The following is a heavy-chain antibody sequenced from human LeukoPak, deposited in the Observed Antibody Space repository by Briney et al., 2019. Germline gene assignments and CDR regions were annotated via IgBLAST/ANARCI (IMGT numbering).Heavy chain of an antibody. CDR1: GFTFSGSA. V-gene: IGHV3-48*01. J-gene: IGHJ4*02. Sequence: GGSLRLSCATSGFTFSGSAMHWVRQAPGKGLEWVSYISSSSSTIYYAGSVKGRFTISGDNAKNSLYLQMNSLRAEDTAVYYCARGAYYYEDWGQGTLVTVSS. CDR3: ARGAYYYED. D-gene: IGHD3-22*01. CDR2: ISSSSSTI.